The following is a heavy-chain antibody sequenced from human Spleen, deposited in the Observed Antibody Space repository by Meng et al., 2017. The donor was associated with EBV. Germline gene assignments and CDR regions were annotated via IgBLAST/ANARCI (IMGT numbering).Heavy chain of an antibody. J-gene: IGHJ4*02. D-gene: IGHD3-22*01. CDR3: ARAYDSSGYYSYH. V-gene: IGHV1-2*06. CDR2: INPNSGDT. Sequence: QRCQSGADWKKPGDSVKVSCKASDYTFPGYYMHWWRQAPGQGLEGMGRINPNSGDTNYAQKFQGRVTMTRDTSITTAYMELSRLRSDDTAVYYCARAYDSSGYYSYHWGQGTLVTVSS. CDR1: DYTFPGYY.